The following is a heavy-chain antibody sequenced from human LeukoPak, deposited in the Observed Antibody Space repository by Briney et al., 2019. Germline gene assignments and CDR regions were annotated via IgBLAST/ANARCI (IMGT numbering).Heavy chain of an antibody. CDR3: ARSAYSSGSPFDY. V-gene: IGHV3-30-3*01. J-gene: IGHJ4*02. D-gene: IGHD6-19*01. CDR1: GFTFSSYA. CDR2: ISYDGSNK. Sequence: GGSLRLSCAASGFTFSSYAMHWVRQAPGKGLEWVAVISYDGSNKYYADSVKGRFTISRDNSKNTLYLQMNSLRAEDTAVYYCARSAYSSGSPFDYWGQGTLVTVSS.